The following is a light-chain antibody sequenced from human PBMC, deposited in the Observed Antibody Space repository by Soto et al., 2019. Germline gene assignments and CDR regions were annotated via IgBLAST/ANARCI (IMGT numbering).Light chain of an antibody. J-gene: IGKJ1*01. CDR2: WAS. CDR3: LQYYSIPRT. CDR1: QSVLYSSNNKNY. V-gene: IGKV4-1*01. Sequence: DIVMTQSPDSLAVSLGERATINCKSSQSVLYSSNNKNYLSWYQQKPGQPPKVLIYWASTRESGVPDRFSGSGSGTDFTLTISSLQAEDVAVYYCLQYYSIPRTFGQGTKVEIK.